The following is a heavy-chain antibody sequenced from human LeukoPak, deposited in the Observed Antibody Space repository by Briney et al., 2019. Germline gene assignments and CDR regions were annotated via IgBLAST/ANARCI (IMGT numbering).Heavy chain of an antibody. Sequence: SETLSLTCTVSGGSISSSSYYWGWIRQPPGKGLEWIGSIYYSGSTYYNPSLKSRVTISVDTSKNQFSLKLSSVTAADTAVYYCARERVDCDSSGEGSWFDPWGQGTLVTVSS. V-gene: IGHV4-39*02. CDR2: IYYSGST. CDR3: ARERVDCDSSGEGSWFDP. D-gene: IGHD3-22*01. J-gene: IGHJ5*02. CDR1: GGSISSSSYY.